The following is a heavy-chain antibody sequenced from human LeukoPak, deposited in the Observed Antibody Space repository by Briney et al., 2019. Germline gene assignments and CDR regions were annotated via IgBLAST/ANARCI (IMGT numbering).Heavy chain of an antibody. CDR1: GFTFSSYS. Sequence: PGGSLRLSCAASGFTFSSYSMTWVRQAPGKGLEWLSYISSSSSTIYYADSVKGRFTISRDNAKNSLFLQMNSLRAEDTAVYYCATDEYYASSGYTSWSQGTLVTVYS. CDR3: ATDEYYASSGYTS. CDR2: ISSSSSTI. J-gene: IGHJ4*02. D-gene: IGHD3-22*01. V-gene: IGHV3-48*01.